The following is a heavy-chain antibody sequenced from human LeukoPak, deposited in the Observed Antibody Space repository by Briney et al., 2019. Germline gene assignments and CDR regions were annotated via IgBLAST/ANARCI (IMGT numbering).Heavy chain of an antibody. CDR3: TTALEDDFWSGYHPPADY. CDR2: IKSKTDGGTT. Sequence: KPGGSLRLSCAASGFTFSNAWMSWVRQAPGKGLEWVGRIKSKTDGGTTDYAAPVKGRFTISRDDSKNTLYLQMNSLKTEDTAVYYCTTALEDDFWSGYHPPADYWGQGTLVTVSS. J-gene: IGHJ4*02. V-gene: IGHV3-15*01. CDR1: GFTFSNAW. D-gene: IGHD3-3*01.